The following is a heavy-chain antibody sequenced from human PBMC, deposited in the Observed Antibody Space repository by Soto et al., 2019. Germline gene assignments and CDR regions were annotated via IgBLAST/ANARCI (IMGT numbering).Heavy chain of an antibody. V-gene: IGHV3-9*01. Sequence: GGSLRLSCAASGFTFDDYAMHWVRQAPGKGLEWVSGISWNSGSIGYADSVKGRFTISRDNAKNSLYLQMNSLRAEDTALYYCAKGASFDIWGQGTMVTVSS. J-gene: IGHJ3*02. CDR2: ISWNSGSI. CDR3: AKGASFDI. CDR1: GFTFDDYA.